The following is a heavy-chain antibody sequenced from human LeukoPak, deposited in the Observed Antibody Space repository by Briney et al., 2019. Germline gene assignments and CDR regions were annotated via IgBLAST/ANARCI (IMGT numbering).Heavy chain of an antibody. J-gene: IGHJ6*02. CDR3: ARSGGSGYSYGYGMDV. Sequence: GASVKVSCKASGYTFTSYYMHWVRQAPGQGLEWMGIINPSGGSTSYAQKFQGRVTMTRDTSTSTDYMELSSLRSEDTAVYYCARSGGSGYSYGYGMDVWGQGTTVTVSS. V-gene: IGHV1-46*01. CDR1: GYTFTSYY. CDR2: INPSGGST. D-gene: IGHD5-18*01.